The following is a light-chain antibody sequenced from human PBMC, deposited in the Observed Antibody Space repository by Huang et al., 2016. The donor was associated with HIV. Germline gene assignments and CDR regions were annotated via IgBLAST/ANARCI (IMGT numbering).Light chain of an antibody. CDR2: DAS. Sequence: DIQMTQSPSSLSASVGDRVTITCEASHDISTSLNWYQQTPGKAPNLLIYDASNLHTGVPSRFSGNGSATDFTFTISSLQPEDITTYYCQQYDDLPYTFGQGTKLEIK. V-gene: IGKV1-33*01. CDR1: HDISTS. CDR3: QQYDDLPYT. J-gene: IGKJ2*01.